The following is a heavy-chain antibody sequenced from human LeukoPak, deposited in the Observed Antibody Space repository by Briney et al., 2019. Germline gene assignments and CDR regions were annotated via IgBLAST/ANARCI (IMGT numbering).Heavy chain of an antibody. Sequence: SETLSLTCTVSGGSIRTSSYHWGWIRQPPEKGLEAIGTIYYSDTTYYSPSLSSRVTISRDTSRNQFSLQLASVTAADTAMYYCARRGVVSPVYAFDIWGQGTMVTVSP. V-gene: IGHV4-39*01. D-gene: IGHD5/OR15-5a*01. J-gene: IGHJ3*02. CDR1: GGSIRTSSYH. CDR2: IYYSDTT. CDR3: ARRGVVSPVYAFDI.